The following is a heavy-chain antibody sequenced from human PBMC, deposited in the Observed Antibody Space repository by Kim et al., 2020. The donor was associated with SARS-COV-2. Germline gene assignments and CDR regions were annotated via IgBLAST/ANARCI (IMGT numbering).Heavy chain of an antibody. CDR2: ISAYNGNT. J-gene: IGHJ6*02. CDR1: GYTFTSYG. V-gene: IGHV1-18*01. D-gene: IGHD3-10*01. CDR3: ARDYFVVRGVIKNYYYYGMDV. Sequence: ASVKVSCKASGYTFTSYGISWVRQAPGQGLEWMGWISAYNGNTNYAQKLQGRVTMTTDTSTSTAYMELRSLRSDDTAVYYCARDYFVVRGVIKNYYYYGMDVWGQGTTVTVSS.